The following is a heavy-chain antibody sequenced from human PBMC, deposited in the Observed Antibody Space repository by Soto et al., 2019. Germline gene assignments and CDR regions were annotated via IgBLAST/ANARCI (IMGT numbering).Heavy chain of an antibody. Sequence: EVQLVESGGGLVQPGGSLRPSCAASGFTFRTYWLSWVRQVPGKGLEWVANINLDGSEKNYVVSVKGRFTISRDNARNSLYLQMSSLRAEDTALYYCARDGSTSWYSYDYHGMDVWGQGTTVTVSS. D-gene: IGHD5-18*01. CDR3: ARDGSTSWYSYDYHGMDV. CDR2: INLDGSEK. V-gene: IGHV3-7*05. J-gene: IGHJ6*02. CDR1: GFTFRTYW.